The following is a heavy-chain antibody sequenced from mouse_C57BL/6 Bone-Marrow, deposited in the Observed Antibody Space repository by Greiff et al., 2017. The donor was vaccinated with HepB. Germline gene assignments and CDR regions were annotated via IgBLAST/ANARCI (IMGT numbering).Heavy chain of an antibody. Sequence: ESGPGLVKPSQSLSLTCSVTGYSITSGYYWNWIRQFPGNKLEWMGYISYDGSNNYNPSLKNRISITRDTSKNQFFLKLNSVTTEDTATYYCARVIHYYAMDYWGQGTSVTVSS. CDR3: ARVIHYYAMDY. CDR2: ISYDGSN. CDR1: GYSITSGYY. D-gene: IGHD2-13*01. J-gene: IGHJ4*01. V-gene: IGHV3-6*01.